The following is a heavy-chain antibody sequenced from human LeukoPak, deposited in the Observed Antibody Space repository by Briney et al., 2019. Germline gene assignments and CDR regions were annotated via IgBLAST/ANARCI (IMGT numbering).Heavy chain of an antibody. Sequence: GASVKVSFKASGYTFIGYYIHWVRQAPGQGLEWMGWINPNSGRINYAQKFQGRVTMTRDTSISTAYMELSRLRSDDTVVYYCARDQRLVAGTFYFDYWGQGTLVTVSS. J-gene: IGHJ4*02. D-gene: IGHD6-19*01. CDR2: INPNSGRI. CDR3: ARDQRLVAGTFYFDY. V-gene: IGHV1-2*02. CDR1: GYTFIGYY.